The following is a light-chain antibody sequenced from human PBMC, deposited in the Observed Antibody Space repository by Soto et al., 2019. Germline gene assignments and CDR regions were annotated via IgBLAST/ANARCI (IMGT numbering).Light chain of an antibody. CDR2: DNN. J-gene: IGLJ3*02. CDR1: SSNIGNNY. CDR3: GTWDSSLSGGIMV. Sequence: QSVLTQPPSVSAAPGQKVTISCSGSSSNIGNNYVSWYQQLPGTAPKLLIYDNNKRPSGIPDRFSGSKSGTSATLGITGLQTGDEADYYCGTWDSSLSGGIMVFGGGTKLTVL. V-gene: IGLV1-51*01.